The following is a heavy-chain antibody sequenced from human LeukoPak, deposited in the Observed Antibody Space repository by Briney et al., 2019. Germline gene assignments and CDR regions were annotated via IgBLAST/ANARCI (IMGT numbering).Heavy chain of an antibody. Sequence: PGGSLRLSCAASGFTFSNSAMSWVRQAPGKGLEWVSTLSGSGITTYYADSVKGRFTISRDNSKNTLYLQMNNLRAEDSALYYCAKGIYSSGWSYFDYWGHGTLVTVSS. CDR3: AKGIYSSGWSYFDY. CDR1: GFTFSNSA. D-gene: IGHD6-19*01. CDR2: LSGSGITT. V-gene: IGHV3-23*01. J-gene: IGHJ4*01.